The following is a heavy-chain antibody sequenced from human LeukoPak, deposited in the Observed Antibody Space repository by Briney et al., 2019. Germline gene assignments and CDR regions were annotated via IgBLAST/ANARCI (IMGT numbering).Heavy chain of an antibody. D-gene: IGHD5-12*01. J-gene: IGHJ4*02. CDR1: GGSISSYY. Sequence: SETLSLTCTVSGGSISSYYWSWIRQPPGKGLEWIGYIYHSGSTYYNPSLKSRVTISVDRSKNQFSLKLSSVTAADTAVYYCARDDPGGYDSPYWGQGTLVTVSS. CDR2: IYHSGST. CDR3: ARDDPGGYDSPY. V-gene: IGHV4-59*12.